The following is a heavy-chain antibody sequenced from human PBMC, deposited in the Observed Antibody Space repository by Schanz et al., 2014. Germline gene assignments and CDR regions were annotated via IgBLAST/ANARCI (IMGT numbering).Heavy chain of an antibody. CDR3: ARDSLRGATGGYGMDV. J-gene: IGHJ6*02. D-gene: IGHD2-8*02. Sequence: QVQLQESGPGLVKPSETLSLTCTVSGGSISSYYWSWIRQHPGKGLEWIGFISYSGSTYYNPSLKSRVTISVDTSKNQFSLNLSSATAADTAVYYCARDSLRGATGGYGMDVWGQGTTVTVSS. CDR2: ISYSGST. CDR1: GGSISSYY. V-gene: IGHV4-59*06.